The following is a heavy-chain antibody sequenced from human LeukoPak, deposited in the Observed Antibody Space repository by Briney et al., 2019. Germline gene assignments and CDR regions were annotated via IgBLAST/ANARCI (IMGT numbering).Heavy chain of an antibody. CDR3: ARGCSSTSCYNSLGREQQLGHYYFDY. D-gene: IGHD2-2*02. Sequence: GASVKVSCKASGGTFSSYAISWVRQAPGQGLEWMGGIIPIFGTANYAQKFQGRVTITADESTSTAYMELSSLRSEDTAVYYCARGCSSTSCYNSLGREQQLGHYYFDYWGQGTLVTVSS. CDR1: GGTFSSYA. CDR2: IIPIFGTA. V-gene: IGHV1-69*13. J-gene: IGHJ4*02.